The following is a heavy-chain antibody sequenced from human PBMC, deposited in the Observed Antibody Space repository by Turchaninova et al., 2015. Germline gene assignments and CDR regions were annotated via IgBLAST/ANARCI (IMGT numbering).Heavy chain of an antibody. V-gene: IGHV3-72*01. CDR3: AKAQHSGGDFDV. Sequence: EVQLVESGGGLVLPGGSLRLSCAASGFTFRDYYMDWGRQAPGQGVEWVARIRNKAKPDDTAHAASVKGIFSISGDDSNNTRHLQMNSLKTEDAAVYYFAKAQHSGGDFDVWGQGTMVTVSS. CDR2: IRNKAKPDDT. D-gene: IGHD1-26*01. J-gene: IGHJ3*01. CDR1: GFTFRDYY.